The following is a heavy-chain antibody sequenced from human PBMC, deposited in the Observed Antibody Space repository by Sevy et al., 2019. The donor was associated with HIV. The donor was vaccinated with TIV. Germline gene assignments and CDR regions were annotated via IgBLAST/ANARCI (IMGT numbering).Heavy chain of an antibody. CDR3: ARELGPIVLMVYATPYGMDV. Sequence: ASVKVSCKASGYTFTSYGISWVRQAPGQGLEWMGWISTYNGNTNYVQKVQGRVTMTTDTSTSTAYMELRSLRSDDTAVHYCARELGPIVLMVYATPYGMDVWGQGTTVTVSS. D-gene: IGHD2-8*01. V-gene: IGHV1-18*01. CDR2: ISTYNGNT. J-gene: IGHJ6*02. CDR1: GYTFTSYG.